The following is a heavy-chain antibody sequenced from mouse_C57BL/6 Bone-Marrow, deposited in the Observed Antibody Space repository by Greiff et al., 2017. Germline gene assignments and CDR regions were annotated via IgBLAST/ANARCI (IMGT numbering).Heavy chain of an antibody. J-gene: IGHJ4*01. CDR3: ARRGYGSNSSYAMDY. CDR1: GYTFTSYG. V-gene: IGHV1-81*01. Sequence: VQLQQSGAELARPGASVKLSCAASGYTFTSYGISWVKQRTGQRLEWIGEICPRSGNTYYNDKVKGRATLSTDKSCSTAYMELRSLTSEDSAIYYCARRGYGSNSSYAMDYWGQGTSVTVSS. D-gene: IGHD1-1*01. CDR2: ICPRSGNT.